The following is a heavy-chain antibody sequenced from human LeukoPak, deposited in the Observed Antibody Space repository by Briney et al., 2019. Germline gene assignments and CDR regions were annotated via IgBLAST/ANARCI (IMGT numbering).Heavy chain of an antibody. Sequence: GRSLRLSCAAAGFTFDDYGMSWVRQAPGKGLEWVSGIKWNGGSTVYAGSVKGRFTISRDNAKNSLYLQMNSLSAEDTAVYYCARDSFALFGIVMVRGVLLPNFDYWGQGTLVTVSS. V-gene: IGHV3-20*04. CDR1: GFTFDDYG. J-gene: IGHJ4*02. D-gene: IGHD3-10*01. CDR2: IKWNGGST. CDR3: ARDSFALFGIVMVRGVLLPNFDY.